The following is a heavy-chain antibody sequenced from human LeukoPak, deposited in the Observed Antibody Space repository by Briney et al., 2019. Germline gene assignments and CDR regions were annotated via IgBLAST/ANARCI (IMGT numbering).Heavy chain of an antibody. V-gene: IGHV3-30*14. CDR3: ARDMVTSYLSSFDY. CDR2: ILYDGSNE. CDR1: GFTFSSYA. Sequence: GRSLRLSCAASGFTFSSYAMHWVRQAPGKGLEWVAIILYDGSNEYYADSVKGRFTISRDNSKNTLYLQMNSLRAADTAVYYCARDMVTSYLSSFDYWGQGTLVTVSS. J-gene: IGHJ4*02. D-gene: IGHD3-10*01.